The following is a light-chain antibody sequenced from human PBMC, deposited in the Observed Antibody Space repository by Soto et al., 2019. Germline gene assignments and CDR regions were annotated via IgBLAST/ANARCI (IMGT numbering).Light chain of an antibody. CDR2: EVS. Sequence: QSVLTQPASVSGSPGQSITISCTGTSSDVGGYNYVSWYQQHPGKAPKLMIYEVSNRPSKISDRFSGSKSGNTASLTISGIQAEDEADYYCSSYTNNSPYVFGTGTKLTVL. CDR1: SSDVGGYNY. J-gene: IGLJ1*01. V-gene: IGLV2-14*01. CDR3: SSYTNNSPYV.